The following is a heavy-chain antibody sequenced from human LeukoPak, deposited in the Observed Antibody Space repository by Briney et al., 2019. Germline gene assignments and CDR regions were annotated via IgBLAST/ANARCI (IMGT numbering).Heavy chain of an antibody. CDR3: ARAPYSGSYSRYYYYGMDV. Sequence: SETLSLTCTVSGGSISSYYWSWIRQPPGKGLEWIGYIYYSGSTNYNPSLKSRVTISVDTSKNQFSLKLSSVTAADTAVYYWARAPYSGSYSRYYYYGMDVWGQGTTVTVSS. CDR2: IYYSGST. J-gene: IGHJ6*02. D-gene: IGHD1-26*01. CDR1: GGSISSYY. V-gene: IGHV4-59*01.